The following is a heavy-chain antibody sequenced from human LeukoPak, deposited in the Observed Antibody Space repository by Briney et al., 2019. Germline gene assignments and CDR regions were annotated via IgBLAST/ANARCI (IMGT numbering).Heavy chain of an antibody. CDR3: ARDGIQLWLRVGAFDI. V-gene: IGHV3-11*01. CDR1: GFTFSDYY. CDR2: ISSSGSTI. J-gene: IGHJ3*02. Sequence: GGSLRLSCAASGFTFSDYYMSWIRQAPGKGLEWVSYISSSGSTIYYADSVKGRFTISRDNAKNSLYLQMNSLRAEDTAVYYCARDGIQLWLRVGAFDIWGQGTMVTVSS. D-gene: IGHD5-18*01.